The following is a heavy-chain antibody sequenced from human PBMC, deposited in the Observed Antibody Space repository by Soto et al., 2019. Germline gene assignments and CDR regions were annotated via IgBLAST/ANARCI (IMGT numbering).Heavy chain of an antibody. V-gene: IGHV4-34*01. CDR2: INHSGST. Sequence: SETLSLTCAVYGGSFSGYYWSWIRQPPGKGLEWIGEINHSGSTNYNPSLKSRVTISVDTSKNQFSLKLSSVTAADTAVYYCARGLVATNQYYDYWGQGTLVTVSS. CDR3: ARGLVATNQYYDY. D-gene: IGHD5-12*01. J-gene: IGHJ4*02. CDR1: GGSFSGYY.